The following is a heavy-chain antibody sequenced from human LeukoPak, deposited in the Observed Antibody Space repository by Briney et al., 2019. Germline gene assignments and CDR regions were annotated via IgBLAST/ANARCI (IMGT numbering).Heavy chain of an antibody. V-gene: IGHV4-59*01. CDR2: IYYSGST. CDR1: GGSIRSYY. J-gene: IGHJ3*02. Sequence: PSETLSLTCTVSGGSIRSYYWSWIRQPPGKGLEWIAYIYYSGSTNYNPSLKSRVTISVDTSKNQFSLKLSSVTAADTAVYYCARVAHAFDIWGQGTMVTVSS. CDR3: ARVAHAFDI.